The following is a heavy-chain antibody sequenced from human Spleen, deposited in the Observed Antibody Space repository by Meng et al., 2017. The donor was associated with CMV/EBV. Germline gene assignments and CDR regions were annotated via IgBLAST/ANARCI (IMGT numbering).Heavy chain of an antibody. CDR3: ARDPLVVPAAIQGDYYYYGMDV. CDR2: ISSGGLTI. CDR1: GFTFSSYS. J-gene: IGHJ6*02. Sequence: GESLKISCAASGFTFSSYSMNWVRQAPGKGLEWISYISSGGLTIYYADSVKGRFTISRDNAKNSLYLQMNNLRAEDTAVYYCARDPLVVPAAIQGDYYYYGMDVWGQGTTVTVSS. V-gene: IGHV3-48*04. D-gene: IGHD2-2*01.